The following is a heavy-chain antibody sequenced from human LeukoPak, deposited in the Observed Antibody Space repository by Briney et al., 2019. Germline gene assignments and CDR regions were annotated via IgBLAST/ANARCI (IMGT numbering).Heavy chain of an antibody. CDR3: ATLTYCSGGSCFPKYFQH. D-gene: IGHD2-15*01. Sequence: PSETLSLPCTVSGDSISSYHWSWIRQPPGKGLEWSGYIYYSGSTNHHPSLKSRVTISVDTSKNQFSLKLSSVTAADTAVYYCATLTYCSGGSCFPKYFQHWGQGTLVAVSS. V-gene: IGHV4-59*08. CDR2: IYYSGST. J-gene: IGHJ1*01. CDR1: GDSISSYH.